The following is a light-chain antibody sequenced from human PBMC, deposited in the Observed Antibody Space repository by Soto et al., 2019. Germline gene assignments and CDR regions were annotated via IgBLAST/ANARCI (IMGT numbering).Light chain of an antibody. J-gene: IGKJ1*01. CDR1: QSISSW. CDR3: QQYNTYWT. CDR2: DAS. V-gene: IGKV1-5*01. Sequence: DIQMTQSPSTLSASAGDRVTITCRASQSISSWLAWYQQKPGKAPKLLIFDASSLKSGVPSRFSGSGSGTEFTLTVSSLQPDDFATYYCQQYNTYWTFGQGTKVDIK.